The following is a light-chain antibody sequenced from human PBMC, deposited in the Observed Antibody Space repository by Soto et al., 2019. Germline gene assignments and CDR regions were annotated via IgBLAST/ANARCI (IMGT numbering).Light chain of an antibody. CDR3: QQYGSSPYT. Sequence: EIVLTQSPGTLSLSPGERATLSCRASQSVSSSYLAWYQQKPGLAPRLLIYDASSRATGIPDRFSGSGSGTGFTLTISRLEPEDFAVYFCQQYGSSPYTFDQGTKLEIK. CDR1: QSVSSSY. J-gene: IGKJ2*01. CDR2: DAS. V-gene: IGKV3-20*01.